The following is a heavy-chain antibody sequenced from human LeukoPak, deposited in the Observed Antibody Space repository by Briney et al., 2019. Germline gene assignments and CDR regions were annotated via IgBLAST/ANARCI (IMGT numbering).Heavy chain of an antibody. CDR1: GFTFSSYS. D-gene: IGHD6-19*01. Sequence: GGSLRLSCAASGFTFSSYSMNWVRQAPGKGLEYVSAISSNVGSTYYANSVKGRFTISRDNSKNTLYLQMGSLRAEDMAVYYCARGKYSSGWYYFDYWGQGTLVTVSS. J-gene: IGHJ4*02. CDR3: ARGKYSSGWYYFDY. V-gene: IGHV3-64*01. CDR2: ISSNVGST.